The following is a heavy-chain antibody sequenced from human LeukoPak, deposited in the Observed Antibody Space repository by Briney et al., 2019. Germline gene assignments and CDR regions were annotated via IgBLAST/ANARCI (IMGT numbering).Heavy chain of an antibody. CDR3: ARRYYGSGSYYHFDY. CDR1: GYTFTNFG. Sequence: ASVKVSCKASGYTFTNFGISWVRQAPGQGLEWMGWITPYNGNTNYAQTLQGRVTMTTDTSTSTAYMELSRLRSDDTAVYYCARRYYGSGSYYHFDYWGQGTLVTVSS. CDR2: ITPYNGNT. J-gene: IGHJ4*02. V-gene: IGHV1-18*01. D-gene: IGHD3-10*01.